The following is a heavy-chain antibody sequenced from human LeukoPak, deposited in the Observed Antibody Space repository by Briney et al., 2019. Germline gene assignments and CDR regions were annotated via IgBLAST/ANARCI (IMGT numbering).Heavy chain of an antibody. V-gene: IGHV3-11*01. CDR2: ISSSGSTI. Sequence: GGSLRLSCAASGFTFSDYYMSWIRQAPGKGLEWVSYISSSGSTIYYADSVKGRFTISRDNAKNSLYLQMNSLIAEDTAVYYCARDYYDSSGPIDYWGQGTLVTVSS. CDR3: ARDYYDSSGPIDY. J-gene: IGHJ4*02. D-gene: IGHD3-22*01. CDR1: GFTFSDYY.